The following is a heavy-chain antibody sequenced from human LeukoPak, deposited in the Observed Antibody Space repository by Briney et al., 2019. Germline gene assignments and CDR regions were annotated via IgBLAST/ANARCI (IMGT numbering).Heavy chain of an antibody. CDR1: GGSISSGGYS. CDR2: IYHSGST. CDR3: ATYCSSTSCLVYGAFDI. D-gene: IGHD2-2*01. Sequence: SETLSLTCAVSGGSISSGGYSWSWIRQPPGKGLEWIGYIYHSGSTYYNPPLKSRVTISVDRSKNQFSLKLSSVTAADTAVYYCATYCSSTSCLVYGAFDIWGQGTMVTVSS. V-gene: IGHV4-30-2*01. J-gene: IGHJ3*02.